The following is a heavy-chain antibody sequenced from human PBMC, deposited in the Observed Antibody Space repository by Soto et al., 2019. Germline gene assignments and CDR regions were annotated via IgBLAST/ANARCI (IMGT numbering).Heavy chain of an antibody. CDR3: ARGRIVVVTATRDWFDP. CDR1: GYTFTGYY. Sequence: QVQLVQSGAEVKKPGASVKVSCKASGYTFTGYYMHWVRQAPGQGLEWMGWINPNSGGTNYAQKFQGGVTMTRDTSISTAYMELSRLRSDDTAVYYCARGRIVVVTATRDWFDPWGQGTLVTVSS. V-gene: IGHV1-2*02. CDR2: INPNSGGT. J-gene: IGHJ5*02. D-gene: IGHD2-21*02.